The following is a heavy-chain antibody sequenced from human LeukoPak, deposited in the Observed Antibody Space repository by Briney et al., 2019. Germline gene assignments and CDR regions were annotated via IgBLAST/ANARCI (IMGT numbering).Heavy chain of an antibody. V-gene: IGHV1-8*01. CDR2: MNPNSGNT. Sequence: ASVKVSCKASGYTFTSYDINWVRQATGQGLEWMGWMNPNSGNTGHAQKFQGRVTMTRNTSISTAYMELSSLRSEDTAVYYCARHRHSGYDYIDYWGQGTLVTVSS. J-gene: IGHJ4*02. CDR1: GYTFTSYD. CDR3: ARHRHSGYDYIDY. D-gene: IGHD5-12*01.